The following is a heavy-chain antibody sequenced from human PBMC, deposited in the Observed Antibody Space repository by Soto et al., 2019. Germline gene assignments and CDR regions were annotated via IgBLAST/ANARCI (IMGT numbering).Heavy chain of an antibody. CDR2: ISRTGDKT. CDR1: GFSFSSFN. CDR3: VRDYYDSSGPD. V-gene: IGHV3-64D*06. J-gene: IGHJ4*02. D-gene: IGHD3-22*01. Sequence: GGSLRLSCLASGFSFSSFNMHWVRQAPGKGLEYVSEISRTGDKTYYTDSAQGRFIISRDNSKNTLFLQMSSLRVEDTAVYYCVRDYYDSSGPDWGQGSLVTVSS.